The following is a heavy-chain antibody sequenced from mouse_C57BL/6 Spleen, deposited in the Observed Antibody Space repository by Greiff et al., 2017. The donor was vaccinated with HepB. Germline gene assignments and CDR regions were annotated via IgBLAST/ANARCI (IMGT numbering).Heavy chain of an antibody. V-gene: IGHV5-9*01. CDR2: ISGGGGNT. CDR3: ARRLIYYDYDGGFAY. Sequence: EVQLVESGGGLVKPGGSLKLSCAASGFTFSSYTMSWVRQTPEKRLEWVATISGGGGNTYYPDSVKGRFTISRDNAKNTLYLQMSSLRSEDTALYYCARRLIYYDYDGGFAYWGQGTLVTVSA. CDR1: GFTFSSYT. J-gene: IGHJ3*01. D-gene: IGHD2-4*01.